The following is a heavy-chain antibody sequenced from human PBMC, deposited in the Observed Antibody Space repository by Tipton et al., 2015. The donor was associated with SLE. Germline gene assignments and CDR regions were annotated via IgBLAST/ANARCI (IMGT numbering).Heavy chain of an antibody. V-gene: IGHV3-23*01. D-gene: IGHD6-6*01. Sequence: SLRLSCAASGFTFSSYAMGWVRQAPGKGLEWVSLISGSGGATYYADSVKGRFTISRDNSKNTLYLQMNSLRAEDTAVYYCAKGEQLVPDYWGQGTLVTVSS. CDR3: AKGEQLVPDY. CDR1: GFTFSSYA. J-gene: IGHJ4*02. CDR2: ISGSGGAT.